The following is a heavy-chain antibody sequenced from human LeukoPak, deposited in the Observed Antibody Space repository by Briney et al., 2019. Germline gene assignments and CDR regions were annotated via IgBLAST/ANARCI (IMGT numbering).Heavy chain of an antibody. Sequence: SETLSLTCTVSGGSISSYYWSWIRQPPGKGLEWTGYIYYSGSTNYNPSLKSRVTISVDTSKNQFSLKLSSVTAADTAVYYCARVIQVRGVIADYGMDVWGKGTTVTVSS. CDR3: ARVIQVRGVIADYGMDV. V-gene: IGHV4-59*01. J-gene: IGHJ6*04. CDR1: GGSISSYY. D-gene: IGHD3-10*01. CDR2: IYYSGST.